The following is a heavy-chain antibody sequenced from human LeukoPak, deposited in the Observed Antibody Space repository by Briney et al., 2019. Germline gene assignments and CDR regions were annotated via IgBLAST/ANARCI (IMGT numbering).Heavy chain of an antibody. Sequence: SETLSLTCTVSGGSISSGSHYYQWIRQHPGTGLEWIGYIYYTGITSYNPSLKGRVTMSVDTSMNQVSLKVTSLTATDTAVYYCAASSGVTLGRFWGQGALVTVSS. CDR1: GGSISSGSHY. V-gene: IGHV4-31*03. D-gene: IGHD3-16*01. CDR3: AASSGVTLGRF. J-gene: IGHJ4*02. CDR2: IYYTGIT.